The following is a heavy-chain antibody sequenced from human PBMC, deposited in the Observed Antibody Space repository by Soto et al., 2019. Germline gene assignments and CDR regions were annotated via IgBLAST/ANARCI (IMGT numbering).Heavy chain of an antibody. V-gene: IGHV3-48*01. CDR1: GFNFSSYS. J-gene: IGHJ2*01. Sequence: GGSLRLSCAASGFNFSSYSMNWVRQAPGKGLEWVSYISSSSSTIYYADSVKGRFTISRDNAKNSLYLQMNRLRAEDTAVYYCARDARPKYYYGSGRTWYFDLWGRGTLVTVSS. CDR3: ARDARPKYYYGSGRTWYFDL. CDR2: ISSSSSTI. D-gene: IGHD3-10*01.